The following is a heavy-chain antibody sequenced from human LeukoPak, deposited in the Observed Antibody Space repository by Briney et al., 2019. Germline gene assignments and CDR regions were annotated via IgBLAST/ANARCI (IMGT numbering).Heavy chain of an antibody. CDR2: IYYSGST. J-gene: IGHJ3*02. CDR1: GGSIRSGGYY. CDR3: ARDYGGNGDDAFDI. D-gene: IGHD4-23*01. Sequence: SETLSLTCTVSGGSIRSGGYYWSWIRQHPGKGLEWIGYIYYSGSTYYNPSLKSRVTISVDTSKNQFSLKLSSVTAADTAVYYCARDYGGNGDDAFDIWGQGTMVTVSS. V-gene: IGHV4-31*03.